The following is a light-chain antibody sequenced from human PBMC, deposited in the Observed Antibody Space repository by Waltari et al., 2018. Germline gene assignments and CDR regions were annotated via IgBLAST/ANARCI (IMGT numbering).Light chain of an antibody. CDR2: DVS. CDR3: NSYTRKTASVV. Sequence: QSALTQPASVSGSPGQSITISCFGTSSDIGVYNYVSWYQQYPGKAPKLWIYDVSKRPAGVSVRLSCSKSDKTASRTISGLRAEDEADYYCNSYTRKTASVVFGGGTKLTVL. CDR1: SSDIGVYNY. J-gene: IGLJ3*02. V-gene: IGLV2-14*01.